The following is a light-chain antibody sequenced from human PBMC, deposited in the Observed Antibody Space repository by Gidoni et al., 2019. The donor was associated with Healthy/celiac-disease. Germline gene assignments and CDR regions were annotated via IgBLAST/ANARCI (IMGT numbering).Light chain of an antibody. CDR3: QQYNSYLCS. J-gene: IGKJ2*04. Sequence: DIQMTQSPSTLSASVGDRVTNTCRASQSISSWLAWYQQKPGKAPKLLIYKASSLESGVPSRFSGSGSGTEFTLTISSLQPDDFATYYCQQYNSYLCSFGQGTKLEIK. V-gene: IGKV1-5*03. CDR1: QSISSW. CDR2: KAS.